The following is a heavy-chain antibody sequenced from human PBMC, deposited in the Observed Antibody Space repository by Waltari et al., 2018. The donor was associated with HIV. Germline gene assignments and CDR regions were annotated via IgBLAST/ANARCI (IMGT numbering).Heavy chain of an antibody. CDR2: IYYTGTT. CDR1: GGSVINSDYY. V-gene: IGHV4-39*01. D-gene: IGHD2-8*01. J-gene: IGHJ6*02. Sequence: QLQPQQSGPGLVKPSETLSLTCTVSGGSVINSDYYWDFIRQSPGKGLEWIGNIYYTGTTFYNPSLKSRVTMSADLSKNQFSLRLRSVTAADTAIYYCARRPRMAGFYLYYGMDVWGQGTTVTVSS. CDR3: ARRPRMAGFYLYYGMDV.